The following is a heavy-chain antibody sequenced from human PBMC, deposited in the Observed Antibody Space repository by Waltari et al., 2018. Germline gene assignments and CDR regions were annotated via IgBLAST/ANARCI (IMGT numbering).Heavy chain of an antibody. CDR2: VYYSGSS. Sequence: ESGPXLLKPSXXXSXTXTVXGXXXXXSXLYXGWTRQAQGKGREWIGLVYYSGSSSYNPPLKSRATISVDTSKNQFSLELNSVTAADTAVYYCATVKTNMFGSVSHFDDWGQGTLVTVSS. CDR1: GXXXXXSXLY. D-gene: IGHD3-10*02. V-gene: IGHV4-39*05. J-gene: IGHJ4*02. CDR3: ATVKTNMFGSVSHFDD.